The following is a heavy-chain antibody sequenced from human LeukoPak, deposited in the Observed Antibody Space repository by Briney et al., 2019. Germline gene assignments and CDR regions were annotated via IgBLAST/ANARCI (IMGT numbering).Heavy chain of an antibody. CDR1: GYIFITYG. J-gene: IGHJ5*02. Sequence: ASVKVSCKASGYIFITYGISWVRQAPGLGLEWMGWISAYNDNTNYAQKFQGRVTMTKDTSRSTAYMELRSLRFDDTAVYYCARVIDDQGNWFDPWGQGTLVTVSS. V-gene: IGHV1-18*01. D-gene: IGHD3-3*01. CDR2: ISAYNDNT. CDR3: ARVIDDQGNWFDP.